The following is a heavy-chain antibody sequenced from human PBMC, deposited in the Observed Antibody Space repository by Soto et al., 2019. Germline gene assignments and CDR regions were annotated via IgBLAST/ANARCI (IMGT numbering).Heavy chain of an antibody. CDR1: GLTISNAG. CDR2: IKTNTEGGTT. D-gene: IGHD2-15*01. J-gene: IGHJ6*02. V-gene: IGHV3-15*07. CDR3: TTGSVEGV. Sequence: EVQLVESGGGFIYPGGSLRLSCAASGLTISNAGMNWVRQAPGKGLVWVGRIKTNTEGGTTDYAAAVKGRFTVSRDNSNRTLYLQLNGMRPEDTAVYYCTTGSVEGVWGQGPTVTVSS.